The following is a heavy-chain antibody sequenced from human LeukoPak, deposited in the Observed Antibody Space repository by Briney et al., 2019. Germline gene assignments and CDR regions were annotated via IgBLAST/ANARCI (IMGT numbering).Heavy chain of an antibody. J-gene: IGHJ6*03. D-gene: IGHD3-3*01. Sequence: SETLSLTCTVSGGSISSHYWSWVRQPPGKGLEWIGNIYDSESTHYKSSLKSRVTISVDTSKDQFSLRLSSVTAADTAVYYCARVLQNYYYLDVWGKGTTVTVSS. V-gene: IGHV4-59*11. CDR2: IYDSEST. CDR3: ARVLQNYYYLDV. CDR1: GGSISSHY.